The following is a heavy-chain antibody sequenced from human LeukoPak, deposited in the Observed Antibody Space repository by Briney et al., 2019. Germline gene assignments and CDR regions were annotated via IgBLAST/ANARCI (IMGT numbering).Heavy chain of an antibody. V-gene: IGHV4-59*01. CDR1: GGSISSYY. CDR2: IYYSGST. Sequence: SETLSLTSTVSGGSISSYYWSWIRQPPGKGLEWIGYIYYSGSTNYNPSLKSRVTISVDTSKNQFSLKLSSVTAADTAVYYCARGGMYYYDSSGYYYPGAFDIWGQGTMVTVSS. CDR3: ARGGMYYYDSSGYYYPGAFDI. D-gene: IGHD3-22*01. J-gene: IGHJ3*02.